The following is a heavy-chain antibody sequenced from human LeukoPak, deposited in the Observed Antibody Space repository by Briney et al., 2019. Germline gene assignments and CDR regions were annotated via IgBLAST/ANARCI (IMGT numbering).Heavy chain of an antibody. CDR1: GGSISSYF. CDR2: IYNSGST. CDR3: ATSIAAAGTLDY. D-gene: IGHD6-13*01. J-gene: IGHJ4*02. V-gene: IGHV4-59*01. Sequence: PSESLSLTCTVSGGSISSYFWSWIRQPPGKEPECIGYIYNSGSTKYNPSRKSRVTISVDTSKNQFSLKQSSLATADTAVYYCATSIAAAGTLDYWGQGTLVTVSS.